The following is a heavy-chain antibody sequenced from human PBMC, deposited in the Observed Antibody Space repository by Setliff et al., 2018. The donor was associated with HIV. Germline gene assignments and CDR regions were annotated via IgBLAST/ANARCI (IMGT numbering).Heavy chain of an antibody. J-gene: IGHJ6*03. Sequence: GASVKVSCKASGYTFNNYDINWVRQATGQGLEWMGWMNPNTYNTGYAQKFQGRVTMTRSTSRSTAYMELSRLRSEDTAIYYCARDRGHCSGGYCYRPLLYYFYYMDVWGKGATVTVSS. CDR1: GYTFNNYD. V-gene: IGHV1-8*01. CDR2: MNPNTYNT. CDR3: ARDRGHCSGGYCYRPLLYYFYYMDV. D-gene: IGHD2-15*01.